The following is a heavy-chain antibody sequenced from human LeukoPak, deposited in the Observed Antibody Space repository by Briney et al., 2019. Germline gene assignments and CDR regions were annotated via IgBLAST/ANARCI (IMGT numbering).Heavy chain of an antibody. Sequence: ASVKVSCKASGYTFTSYYMHWVRQAPGQGLEWMGIINPSGGSTSYAQKFQGRVTMTRDTSTSTVYMELSSLRSEDTVVYYCARGGLAAADTTNWFDPWGQGTLVTVSS. J-gene: IGHJ5*02. D-gene: IGHD6-13*01. V-gene: IGHV1-46*01. CDR1: GYTFTSYY. CDR3: ARGGLAAADTTNWFDP. CDR2: INPSGGST.